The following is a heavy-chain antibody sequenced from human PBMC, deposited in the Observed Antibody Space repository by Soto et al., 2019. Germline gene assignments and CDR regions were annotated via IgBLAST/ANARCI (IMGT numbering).Heavy chain of an antibody. Sequence: GGSLRLSCAASGFTFSSYAMSWVRQAPGKGLEWVSAISGSGGSTYYADSVKGRFTISRDNSKNTLYLQMNSLRAEDTAVYYCAKDSDSSGYYYFPPENYWGQGTLVTVSS. J-gene: IGHJ4*02. CDR3: AKDSDSSGYYYFPPENY. D-gene: IGHD3-22*01. CDR1: GFTFSSYA. CDR2: ISGSGGST. V-gene: IGHV3-23*01.